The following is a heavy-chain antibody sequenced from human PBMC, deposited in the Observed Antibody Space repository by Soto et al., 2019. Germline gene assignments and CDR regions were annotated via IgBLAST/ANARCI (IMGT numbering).Heavy chain of an antibody. Sequence: GSLRLSCAASGFTFSSYAMHWVRQAPGKGLEWVAVISYDGSNKYYADSVKGRFTISRDNSKNTLYLQMNSLRAEDTAVYYCARDLRGWSSRFLRRDYYYGMDVWGQGTTVTVSS. J-gene: IGHJ6*02. V-gene: IGHV3-30-3*01. CDR2: ISYDGSNK. D-gene: IGHD3-3*01. CDR3: ARDLRGWSSRFLRRDYYYGMDV. CDR1: GFTFSSYA.